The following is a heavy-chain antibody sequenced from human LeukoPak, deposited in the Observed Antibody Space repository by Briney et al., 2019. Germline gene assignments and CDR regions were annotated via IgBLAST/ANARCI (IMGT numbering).Heavy chain of an antibody. J-gene: IGHJ3*02. CDR1: GFTFSDHY. V-gene: IGHV3-72*01. CDR2: TRNKANSYTT. D-gene: IGHD6-19*01. CDR3: ARETGRMWLVQGAFDI. Sequence: GRSLRLSCAASGFTFSDHYMDWVRQAPGKGLEWVGRTRNKANSYTTEYAASVKGRFTISRDDSKNSLYLQMNSLKTEDTAVYYCARETGRMWLVQGAFDIWGQGTMVTVSS.